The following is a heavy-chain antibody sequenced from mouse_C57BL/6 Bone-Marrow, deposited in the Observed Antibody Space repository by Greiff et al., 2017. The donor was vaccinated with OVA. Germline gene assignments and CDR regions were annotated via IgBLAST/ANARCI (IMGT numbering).Heavy chain of an antibody. CDR3: ARIYYGNYEGFAY. CDR1: GFTFSSYA. V-gene: IGHV5-4*01. Sequence: EVQGVESGGGLVKPGGSLKLSCAASGFTFSSYAMSWVRQTPEKRLEWVATISDGGSYTYYPDNVKGRFTISRDNAKNNLYLQMSHLKSEDTAMYYCARIYYGNYEGFAYWGQGTLVTVSA. CDR2: ISDGGSYT. J-gene: IGHJ3*01. D-gene: IGHD2-1*01.